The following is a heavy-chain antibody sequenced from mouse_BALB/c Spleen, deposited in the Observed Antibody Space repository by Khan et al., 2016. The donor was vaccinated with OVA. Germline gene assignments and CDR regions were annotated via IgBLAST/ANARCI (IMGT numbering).Heavy chain of an antibody. Sequence: VELVESGPGLVAPSQSLSITCTVSGFSLTSYGVHWVRQPPGKGLEWLGVIWAGGSTNYNSALMSRLSISKDNSKGQVFLKMNSLQTDDTAMYYCARGDGYYEDAMDYWGQGTSVTVSS. D-gene: IGHD2-3*01. CDR2: IWAGGST. CDR3: ARGDGYYEDAMDY. V-gene: IGHV2-9*02. J-gene: IGHJ4*01. CDR1: GFSLTSYG.